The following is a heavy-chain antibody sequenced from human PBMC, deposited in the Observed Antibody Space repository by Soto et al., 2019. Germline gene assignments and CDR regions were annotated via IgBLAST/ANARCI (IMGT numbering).Heavy chain of an antibody. V-gene: IGHV1-69*06. Sequence: ASVKVSCKASGGTFSSYAISWVRQAPGQGLEWMGGIIPIFGTANYAQKFQGRVTITADKSTSTAYMELSSLRSEDTAVYYCASCGYSYRFWSPFDYWGQGTLVTVSS. D-gene: IGHD5-18*01. CDR3: ASCGYSYRFWSPFDY. CDR2: IIPIFGTA. CDR1: GGTFSSYA. J-gene: IGHJ4*02.